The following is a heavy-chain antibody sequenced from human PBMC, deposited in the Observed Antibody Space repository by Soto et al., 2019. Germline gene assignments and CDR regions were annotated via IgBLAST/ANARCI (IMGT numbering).Heavy chain of an antibody. CDR1: GFTFSSYW. J-gene: IGHJ6*02. Sequence: EVRLVESGGGLVQPGGSLTLSCAASGFTFSSYWMTCVRQAPGKGLEWVANIHQDGSEKYYMDSMKGRFTISRDNAKNSMCLQLTRLGAEDTAVYYCARDRGRPDLRETQYCDSSDLDFGMGVRCQGTTVTVSS. D-gene: IGHD3-22*01. V-gene: IGHV3-7*01. CDR2: IHQDGSEK. CDR3: ARDRGRPDLRETQYCDSSDLDFGMGV.